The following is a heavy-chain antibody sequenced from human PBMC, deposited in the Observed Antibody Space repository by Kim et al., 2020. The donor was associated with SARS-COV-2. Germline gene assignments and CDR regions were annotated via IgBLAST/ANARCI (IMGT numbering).Heavy chain of an antibody. V-gene: IGHV4-39*01. CDR2: T. Sequence: TNYNPPINGRVTISVDTTKNQALKLSSVTAADTAVYYCARHDGGWTIDYWGQGTLVTVSS. D-gene: IGHD6-19*01. CDR3: ARHDGGWTIDY. J-gene: IGHJ4*02.